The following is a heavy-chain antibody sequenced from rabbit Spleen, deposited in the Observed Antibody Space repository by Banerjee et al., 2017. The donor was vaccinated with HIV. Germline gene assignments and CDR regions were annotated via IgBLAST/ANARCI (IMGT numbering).Heavy chain of an antibody. CDR2: IDTGSRDFT. J-gene: IGHJ6*01. CDR1: GIDFSNYNF. V-gene: IGHV1S40*01. CDR3: ARDTGSSFSSYGMAL. Sequence: QSLEESGGDLVQPGASLTLTCKASGIDFSNYNFMCWVRQAPGKGLEWIACIDTGSRDFTYYASWAKGRFTISKTSSTTVTLQMTSLTVADTATYFCARDTGSSFSSYGMALWGQGTLVTVS. D-gene: IGHD8-1*01.